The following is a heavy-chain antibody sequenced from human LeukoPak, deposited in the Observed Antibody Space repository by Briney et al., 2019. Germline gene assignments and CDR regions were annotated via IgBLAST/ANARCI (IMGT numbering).Heavy chain of an antibody. CDR1: GFTFDDYA. Sequence: GGSLRLSCAASGFTFDDYAMHWVRQAPGKGLEWVSGISWNSGSIGYADSVKGRFTISRDNAKNSLYLQMNSLRAEDTALYYCAKDIRSSWGSYWYFDLWGRGTLVTVSS. CDR3: AKDIRSSWGSYWYFDL. V-gene: IGHV3-9*01. CDR2: ISWNSGSI. D-gene: IGHD6-13*01. J-gene: IGHJ2*01.